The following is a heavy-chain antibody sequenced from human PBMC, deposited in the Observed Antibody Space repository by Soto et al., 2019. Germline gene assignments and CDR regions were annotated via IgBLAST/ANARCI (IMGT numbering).Heavy chain of an antibody. V-gene: IGHV4-30-4*01. D-gene: IGHD5-18*01. CDR3: ARVVRGYSYGLRDC. CDR2: IYYSGST. J-gene: IGHJ4*02. Sequence: PSETLSLTCTVSGGSISSGDYYWSWIRQPPGKGLEWIGYIYYSGSTYYNPSLKSRVTISVDTSKNQFSLKLSSVTAADTAVYYCARVVRGYSYGLRDCWGQGTLVTVSS. CDR1: GGSISSGDYY.